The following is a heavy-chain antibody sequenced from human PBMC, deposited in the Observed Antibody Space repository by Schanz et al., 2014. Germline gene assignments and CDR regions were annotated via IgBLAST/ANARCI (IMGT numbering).Heavy chain of an antibody. CDR3: GRAGTGMAGWYFEL. CDR2: ISNNGDST. Sequence: EVHLVESGGGLVQPGGSLRLSCAASGITFSSHSFNWVRQAPGKGLEYISAISNNGDSTYYADSVKGRFTISRDNSKNTLFLQMSSLRVDDMAVYYCGRAGTGMAGWYFELWGRGTLXTVSS. CDR1: GITFSSHS. D-gene: IGHD5-18*01. J-gene: IGHJ2*01. V-gene: IGHV3-64D*06.